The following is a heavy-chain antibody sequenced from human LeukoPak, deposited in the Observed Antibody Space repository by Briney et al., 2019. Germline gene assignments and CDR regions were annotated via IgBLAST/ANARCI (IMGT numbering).Heavy chain of an antibody. CDR1: GFTFSSYA. Sequence: GGSLRLSCAASGFTFSSYAMYWVRQAPGKGLEWVSGISGCGGSTYYADSVKDRFTISRDNSKNTVYLQMNSLSAEDTAVYYCAKTTTGYSSGRYPGWPVDYWGQGTLVTVSS. V-gene: IGHV3-23*01. CDR3: AKTTTGYSSGRYPGWPVDY. D-gene: IGHD6-19*01. J-gene: IGHJ4*02. CDR2: ISGCGGST.